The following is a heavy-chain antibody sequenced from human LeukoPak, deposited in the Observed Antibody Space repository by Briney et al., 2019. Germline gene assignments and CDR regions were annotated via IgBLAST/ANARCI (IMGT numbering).Heavy chain of an antibody. CDR1: GGSISSYY. CDR2: IFSSGST. J-gene: IGHJ6*02. V-gene: IGHV4-4*07. CDR3: ARVGRVGPSDYGMDV. D-gene: IGHD3-10*01. Sequence: SETLSLTCTVPGGSISSYYWSWIRQPAGKGLEWIGRIFSSGSTNYNPSLKTRVTMSVDTSKNQFSLKMTSVTAADTAVYYCARVGRVGPSDYGMDVWGQGTTVTVSS.